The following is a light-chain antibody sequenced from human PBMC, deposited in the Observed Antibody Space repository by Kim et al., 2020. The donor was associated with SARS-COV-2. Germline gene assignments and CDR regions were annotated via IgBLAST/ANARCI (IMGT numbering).Light chain of an antibody. CDR2: GAS. J-gene: IGKJ1*01. Sequence: DIQMTQSPLSLSVSVGDTVTITCRASQTVGSHLNWFQHKPGKVPKLLIFGASNLQRGAPSRFSASGSGTDFTLTISSLQPEDFVTYYCQQTYSIPTFGPGTKVDIK. CDR1: QTVGSH. V-gene: IGKV1-39*01. CDR3: QQTYSIPT.